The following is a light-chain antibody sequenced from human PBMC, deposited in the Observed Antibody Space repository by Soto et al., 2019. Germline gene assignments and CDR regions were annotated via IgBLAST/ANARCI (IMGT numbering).Light chain of an antibody. CDR3: QQYDRPPYT. CDR2: AAS. CDR1: QGIGSY. J-gene: IGKJ2*01. Sequence: DIQLTQSPSFLSASVGDRVSITCRASQGIGSYLAWYQQKPGKAPNLLIYAASTLQSGVPSRFSGSGSGTDFTLTISSLQPEDFAIYYCQQYDRPPYTFGQGTKLEIK. V-gene: IGKV1-9*01.